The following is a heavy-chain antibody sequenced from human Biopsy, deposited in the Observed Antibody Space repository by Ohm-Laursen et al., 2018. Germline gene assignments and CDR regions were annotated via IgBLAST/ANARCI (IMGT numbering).Heavy chain of an antibody. CDR1: GFTFDNYA. V-gene: IGHV3-9*01. CDR2: LTWNSANI. CDR3: VRDSTLDY. J-gene: IGHJ4*02. Sequence: SLRLSCSASGFTFDNYAMHWVRQTPGKGLEWVSGLTWNSANISYADSVKGRFTISRDNARNSLLLEMSSLREEDTGLYHCVRDSTLDYWGLGTLVTVSS.